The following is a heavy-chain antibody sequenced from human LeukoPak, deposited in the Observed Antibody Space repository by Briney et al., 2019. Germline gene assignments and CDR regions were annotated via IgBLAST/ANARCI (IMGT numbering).Heavy chain of an antibody. D-gene: IGHD2-15*01. J-gene: IGHJ3*02. Sequence: PSETLSLTCTVSGGSISSYYWSWIRQPPGKGLEWIGYIYYSGSTNYNPSLKSRVAISVDTSKNQFSLKLSSVTAADTAVYYCARDDGGGGDAFGIWGQGTMVTVSS. V-gene: IGHV4-59*01. CDR1: GGSISSYY. CDR3: ARDDGGGGDAFGI. CDR2: IYYSGST.